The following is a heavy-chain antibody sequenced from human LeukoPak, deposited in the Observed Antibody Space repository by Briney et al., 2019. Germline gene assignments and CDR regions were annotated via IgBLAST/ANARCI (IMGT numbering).Heavy chain of an antibody. V-gene: IGHV3-23*01. D-gene: IGHD6-13*01. J-gene: IGHJ4*02. Sequence: GGSLRLSCAVSGFTFSHYAMSWVRQAPGKGLEWVSAISGSGGSTYYADSVKGRCTISRDNSENTLFLEMNSLRAEDTAVYFCAKASFSSNWYLFDSWGQGTLVTISS. CDR3: AKASFSSNWYLFDS. CDR2: ISGSGGST. CDR1: GFTFSHYA.